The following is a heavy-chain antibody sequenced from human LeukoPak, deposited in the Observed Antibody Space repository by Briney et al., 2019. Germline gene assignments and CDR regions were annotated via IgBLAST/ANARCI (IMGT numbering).Heavy chain of an antibody. CDR1: GGSISSYY. CDR2: IYYSGST. Sequence: SETLSLTCTVSGGSISSYYWSRIRQPPGKGLEWIGYIYYSGSTNYNPSLKSRVTISVDTSKNQFSLKLSSVTAADTAVYYCASSVSGGELDYWGQGTLVTASS. V-gene: IGHV4-59*01. J-gene: IGHJ4*02. CDR3: ASSVSGGELDY. D-gene: IGHD3-16*01.